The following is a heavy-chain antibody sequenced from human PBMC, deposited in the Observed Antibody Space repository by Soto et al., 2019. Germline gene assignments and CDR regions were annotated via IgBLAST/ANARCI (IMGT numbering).Heavy chain of an antibody. CDR2: ISGSGGST. D-gene: IGHD6-13*01. CDR3: AKDLLAVAGTLFFDY. J-gene: IGHJ4*02. Sequence: EVQLLESGGGFVQPGGSLRLSCAASGFTFSSYAMSWVRQAPGKGLEWVSAISGSGGSTYYADSVKGRFTISRDNSQNTLYLQMNSLRAEDTAFYYCAKDLLAVAGTLFFDYWGQGTLVTVSS. V-gene: IGHV3-23*01. CDR1: GFTFSSYA.